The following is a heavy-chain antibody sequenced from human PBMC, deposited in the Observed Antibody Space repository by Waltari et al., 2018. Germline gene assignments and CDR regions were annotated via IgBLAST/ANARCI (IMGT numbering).Heavy chain of an antibody. D-gene: IGHD2-15*01. CDR2: ISPCYSYT. J-gene: IGHJ4*02. CDR3: ARQVRYCSGGSCYPYYDY. Sequence: EVQLVQSGAEVKKPGESLKISCKGSGYSFTSYWIGWVRQMPGKGLEWMGIISPCYSYTRYSPSFQGQVTISADKSISTAYLQWSSLKASDTAMYYCARQVRYCSGGSCYPYYDYWGQGTLVTVSS. V-gene: IGHV5-51*01. CDR1: GYSFTSYW.